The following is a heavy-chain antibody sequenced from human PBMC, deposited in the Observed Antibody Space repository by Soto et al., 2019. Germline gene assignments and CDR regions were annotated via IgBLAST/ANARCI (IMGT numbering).Heavy chain of an antibody. J-gene: IGHJ5*02. CDR1: GFTFSSYS. Sequence: GGSLRLSCAASGFTFSSYSMNWVRQAPGKGLEWVSSISSSSSYIYYADSVKGRFTISRDNAKNSLYLQMNSLRAEDTAVYYCARVGSWYERYWFDPWGQGTLVTVS. D-gene: IGHD6-13*01. CDR2: ISSSSSYI. CDR3: ARVGSWYERYWFDP. V-gene: IGHV3-21*01.